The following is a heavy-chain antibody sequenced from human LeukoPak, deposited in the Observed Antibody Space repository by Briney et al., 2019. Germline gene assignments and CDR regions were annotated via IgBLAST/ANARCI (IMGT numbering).Heavy chain of an antibody. D-gene: IGHD6-6*01. CDR3: ARGQGAARYNWFDP. CDR2: IYTSGST. J-gene: IGHJ5*02. CDR1: GGSISSGSYY. V-gene: IGHV4-61*02. Sequence: SQTLSLTCTVSGGSISSGSYYWSWIRQPAGKGLEWIGRIYTSGSTNYNPSLKSRVTTSVDTSKNQFSLKLSSVTAADTAVYYCARGQGAARYNWFDPWGQGTLVTVSS.